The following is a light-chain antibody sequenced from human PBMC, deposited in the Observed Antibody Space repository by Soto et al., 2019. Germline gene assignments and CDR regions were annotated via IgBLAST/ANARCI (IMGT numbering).Light chain of an antibody. CDR2: AAT. CDR3: QQLYTYPRT. J-gene: IGKJ3*01. CDR1: QDISNY. V-gene: IGKV1-9*01. Sequence: DIQLTQSPSFLSASVGDRVTITCRASQDISNYLAWYQQTAGKAPKLLIYAATTLQSGVPSRFSGSGSGTVFTLTISSRQPEDFATYYCQQLYTYPRTFGPGTRVDLK.